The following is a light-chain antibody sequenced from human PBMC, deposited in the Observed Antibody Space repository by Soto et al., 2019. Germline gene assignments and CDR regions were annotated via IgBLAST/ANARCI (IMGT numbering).Light chain of an antibody. J-gene: IGLJ1*01. Sequence: QSALTQPASVSGSPGQSITISCIGTSSDVGSYTLVSWYQQHPGKAPKLMIFEGRKRPSGVSYRFSGSKSGNTASLTISGLQAEDEADYYCSSYTTSSTYVFGGGTKVTVL. V-gene: IGLV2-23*01. CDR2: EGR. CDR3: SSYTTSSTYV. CDR1: SSDVGSYTL.